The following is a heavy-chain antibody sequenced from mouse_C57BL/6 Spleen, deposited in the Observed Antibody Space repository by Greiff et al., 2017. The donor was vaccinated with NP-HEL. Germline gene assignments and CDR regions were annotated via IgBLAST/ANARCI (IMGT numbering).Heavy chain of an antibody. J-gene: IGHJ2*01. CDR1: GFTFSDAW. V-gene: IGHV6-6*01. CDR2: IRNKANNHAT. CDR3: TSNDGYYGGAFDY. D-gene: IGHD2-3*01. Sequence: EVKLMESGGGLVQPGGSMKLSCAASGFTFSDAWMDWVRQSPEKGLEWVAEIRNKANNHATYYAESVKGRFTISRDDSKSSVYLQMNSLRAEDTGIYYCTSNDGYYGGAFDYWGQGTTLTVSS.